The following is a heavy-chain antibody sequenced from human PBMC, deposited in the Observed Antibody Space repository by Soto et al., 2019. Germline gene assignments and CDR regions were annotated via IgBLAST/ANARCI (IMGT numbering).Heavy chain of an antibody. V-gene: IGHV4-4*07. CDR2: IYTNGGT. Sequence: LSLTCSVSGGSINGYYWSWVRRPAGKGLEWIGRIYTNGGTNYNPSLKSRVTMSIDTSQNRFSLVLSTVTAADSALYFCARGPFSGNSRSFDYWGPGTLVTAPQ. CDR1: GGSINGYY. CDR3: ARGPFSGNSRSFDY. D-gene: IGHD1-26*01. J-gene: IGHJ4*02.